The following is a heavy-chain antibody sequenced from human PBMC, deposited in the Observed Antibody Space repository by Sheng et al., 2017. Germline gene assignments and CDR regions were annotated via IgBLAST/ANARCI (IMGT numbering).Heavy chain of an antibody. Sequence: EVQLVESGGRLVQPGGSLRLSCAASGFSFNTYEMNWVRQAPGKGLEWLSYISSRASTIYYADSVRGRFTISRDDAKNSLYLQMSSLRAEDTATYYCARGSYYFYYGLDVWAEGT. J-gene: IGHJ6*02. CDR3: ARGSYYFYYGLDV. CDR1: GFSFNTYE. CDR2: ISSRASTI. V-gene: IGHV3-48*03.